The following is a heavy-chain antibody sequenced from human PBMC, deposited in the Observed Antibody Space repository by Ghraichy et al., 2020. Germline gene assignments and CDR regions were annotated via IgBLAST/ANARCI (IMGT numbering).Heavy chain of an antibody. CDR1: GGTFSSYA. CDR3: ARDERSSYTAFDY. V-gene: IGHV1-69*01. D-gene: IGHD6-6*01. CDR2: IIPIFGTT. Sequence: SVKVSCKASGGTFSSYAISWVRQAPGQGLEWMGGIIPIFGTTNYAQKFQGRVTITADESTSTAYMELTRLRSEDTAVYYCARDERSSYTAFDYWGQGTLVTVSS. J-gene: IGHJ4*02.